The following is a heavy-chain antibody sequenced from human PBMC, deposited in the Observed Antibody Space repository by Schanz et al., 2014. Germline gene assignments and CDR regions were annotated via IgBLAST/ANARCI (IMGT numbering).Heavy chain of an antibody. V-gene: IGHV1-18*04. CDR2: ISAHNGNT. CDR3: ARGTRVRTTDFWSGLYYFDY. CDR1: GYTFSSYG. J-gene: IGHJ4*02. Sequence: QVQLVQSGAEVKKPGASVKVSCKASGYTFSSYGITWVRQAPGQGLEWMGWISAHNGNTNYAQKLQGRVSMTTDTSTNTAYMELRSLRSDDTAVYYCARGTRVRTTDFWSGLYYFDYWGQGTLVTVSS. D-gene: IGHD3-3*01.